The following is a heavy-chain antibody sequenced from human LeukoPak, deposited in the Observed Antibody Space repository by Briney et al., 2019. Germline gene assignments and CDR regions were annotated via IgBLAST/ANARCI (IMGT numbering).Heavy chain of an antibody. Sequence: SVKVSCKASGYTFTSYYMHWVRQAPGQGLEWMGIINPSGGSTSYAQKFQGRVTMTRDMSTSTVYMELSSLRSEGTAVYYCARENRAGFWTSYYYYYYMDVWGKGTTVTVSS. V-gene: IGHV1-46*01. CDR2: INPSGGST. CDR3: ARENRAGFWTSYYYYYYMDV. D-gene: IGHD3/OR15-3a*01. CDR1: GYTFTSYY. J-gene: IGHJ6*03.